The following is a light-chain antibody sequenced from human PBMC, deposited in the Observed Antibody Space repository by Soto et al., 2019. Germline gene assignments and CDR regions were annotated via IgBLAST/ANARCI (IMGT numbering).Light chain of an antibody. CDR3: GTWDSSLGGVV. J-gene: IGLJ2*01. Sequence: QSVLTQPPSVSAAPGQRVTISCSGSSSNIGNHFVSWYQQLPGTAPKFLIYDNTKRPSGIPDRFSGSKSGTSATLGITGLQTGDEADYYCGTWDSSLGGVVFGGVTKLTVL. V-gene: IGLV1-51*01. CDR2: DNT. CDR1: SSNIGNHF.